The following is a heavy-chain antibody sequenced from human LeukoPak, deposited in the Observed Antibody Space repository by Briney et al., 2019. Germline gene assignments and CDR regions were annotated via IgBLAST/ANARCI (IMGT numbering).Heavy chain of an antibody. CDR1: GYTFTSYD. J-gene: IGHJ6*02. V-gene: IGHV1-8*01. D-gene: IGHD6-19*01. Sequence: GASVKVSCEASGYTFTSYDINWVRQATGQGLEWMGWMNPNSGNTGYAQKFQGRVTMTRNTSISTAYMELSSLRSEDTAVYYCAREYSSGWFYPFRYYGMDVWGQGTTVTVSS. CDR3: AREYSSGWFYPFRYYGMDV. CDR2: MNPNSGNT.